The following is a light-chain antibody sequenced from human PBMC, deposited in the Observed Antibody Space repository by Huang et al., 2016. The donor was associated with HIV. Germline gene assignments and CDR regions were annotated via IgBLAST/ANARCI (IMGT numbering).Light chain of an antibody. CDR1: QGISNS. Sequence: DIQMTQSPSSLSASVGDSVSITCRASQGISNSLAWYQQTPGKAPKLLLYTASRLESGVPSRFSGSGSGAHYTLTISSLQPEDFATYYCHQYYDIPQTFGQGTKLDIK. J-gene: IGKJ2*01. V-gene: IGKV1-NL1*01. CDR3: HQYYDIPQT. CDR2: TAS.